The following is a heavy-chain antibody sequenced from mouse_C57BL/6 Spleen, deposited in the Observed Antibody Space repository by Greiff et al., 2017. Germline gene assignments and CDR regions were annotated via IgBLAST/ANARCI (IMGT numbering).Heavy chain of an antibody. D-gene: IGHD1-1*01. CDR3: TVNPPDYYGSSHFDY. CDR2: IRLKSDNYAT. CDR1: GFTFSNYW. Sequence: EVKLVESGGGLVQPGGSMKLSCVASGFTFSNYWMNWVRQSPEKGLEWVAQIRLKSDNYATHYAESVKGRFTISRDDSKSSVYLQMNNLRAEDTGIYYCTVNPPDYYGSSHFDYWGQGTTLTVSS. J-gene: IGHJ2*01. V-gene: IGHV6-3*01.